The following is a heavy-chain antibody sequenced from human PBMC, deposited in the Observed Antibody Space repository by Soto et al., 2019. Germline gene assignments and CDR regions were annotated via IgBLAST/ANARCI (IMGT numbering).Heavy chain of an antibody. CDR2: IFPSDSDT. CDR1: GYRFTSYW. CDR3: ARSSGGEWELPYGY. D-gene: IGHD1-26*01. V-gene: IGHV5-51*01. Sequence: GESLKTSCRTSGYRFTSYWIARVRQMPGKGLEWMGIIFPSDSDTRYSPSFQGQVTISADRSTSTVFLQWASLKASDTAVYYCARSSGGEWELPYGYWGQGTLVTVSS. J-gene: IGHJ4*02.